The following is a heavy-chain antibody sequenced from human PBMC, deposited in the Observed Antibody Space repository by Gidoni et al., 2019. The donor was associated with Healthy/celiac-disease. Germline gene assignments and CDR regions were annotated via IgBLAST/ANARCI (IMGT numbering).Heavy chain of an antibody. J-gene: IGHJ4*02. CDR3: ARGVSYGDYAGY. CDR2: IIPILGTA. Sequence: QVQLVQSGAAVKKPGPSVIVSGKASGRTFSSYAISWVRQAPRQGLEWMVGIIPILGTANYAQKFQGRVTVTADKSSSTAYMELSSLRTEDTAVYYCARGVSYGDYAGYWGQRTLVTVSS. CDR1: GRTFSSYA. V-gene: IGHV1-69*06. D-gene: IGHD4-17*01.